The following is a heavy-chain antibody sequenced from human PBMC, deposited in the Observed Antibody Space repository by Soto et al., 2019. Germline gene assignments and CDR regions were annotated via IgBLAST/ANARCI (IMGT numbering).Heavy chain of an antibody. CDR1: GYTFTSFD. Sequence: GASVKVSCKASGYTFTSFDINWVRQAPGQGLEWMGWMNPATGNTGYAQKFQGRVTMTRDTSINTAYMELSSLRSEDTAVNFCARGGDTSTWYDLDYWGQGALVTVSS. CDR2: MNPATGNT. V-gene: IGHV1-8*01. D-gene: IGHD6-13*01. J-gene: IGHJ4*02. CDR3: ARGGDTSTWYDLDY.